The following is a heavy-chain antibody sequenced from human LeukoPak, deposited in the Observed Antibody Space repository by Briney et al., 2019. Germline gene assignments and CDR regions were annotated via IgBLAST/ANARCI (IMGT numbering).Heavy chain of an antibody. CDR2: INRDGGGA. CDR1: RFTFSDYW. Sequence: GGSLRLSCAASRFTFSDYWMHWVRQAPGKGLVWVSRINRDGGGATYADSVKGRFTISRDNAKNTLYLQMNSLRAEDTAVYFCARVAYGDYGVFDYWGQGTLVTVSS. CDR3: ARVAYGDYGVFDY. J-gene: IGHJ4*02. D-gene: IGHD4-17*01. V-gene: IGHV3-74*01.